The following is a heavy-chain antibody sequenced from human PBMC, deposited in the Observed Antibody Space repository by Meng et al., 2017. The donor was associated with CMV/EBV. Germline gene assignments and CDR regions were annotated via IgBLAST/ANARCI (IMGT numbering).Heavy chain of an antibody. Sequence: GESLKISCAASGFTFSSYAMHWVRQAPGKGLGWVAVISYDGSNKYYADSVKGRFTISRDNSKNTLYLQMNSLRAEDTAVYYCARMDIVVVPAAILVGAFDIWGQGTMVTVSS. V-gene: IGHV3-30-3*01. D-gene: IGHD2-2*02. CDR3: ARMDIVVVPAAILVGAFDI. CDR1: GFTFSSYA. J-gene: IGHJ3*02. CDR2: ISYDGSNK.